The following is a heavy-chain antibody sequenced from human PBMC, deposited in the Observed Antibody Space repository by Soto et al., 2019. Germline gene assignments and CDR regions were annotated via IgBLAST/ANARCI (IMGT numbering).Heavy chain of an antibody. CDR1: CGSFSGYY. D-gene: IGHD2-15*01. J-gene: IGHJ6*02. CDR3: ARGGNCIVSSCPLGSHYGMDV. V-gene: IGHV4-34*01. Sequence: PSETLSLTCSFYCGSFSGYYWTFIRPPPGKGLYLVGEIGHSGSATYSPSLKSRLTLSVDTSTNQFSLRLSSVTAADTAVYYCARGGNCIVSSCPLGSHYGMDVWGQGTTVTVSS. CDR2: IGHSGSA.